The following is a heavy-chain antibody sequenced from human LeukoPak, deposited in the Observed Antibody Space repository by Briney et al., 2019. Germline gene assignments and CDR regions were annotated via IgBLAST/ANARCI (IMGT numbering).Heavy chain of an antibody. J-gene: IGHJ4*02. CDR3: ATGSKKDGYNSRLDY. Sequence: ASVNVSCKVSGYTLTELSMHWVRQAPGKGLEWMGGFDPEDGETIYAQKFQVRVTMTEDTSTDTAYMELSSLRSDDTAVYYCATGSKKDGYNSRLDYWGQGTLVTVSS. D-gene: IGHD5-24*01. CDR2: FDPEDGET. CDR1: GYTLTELS. V-gene: IGHV1-24*01.